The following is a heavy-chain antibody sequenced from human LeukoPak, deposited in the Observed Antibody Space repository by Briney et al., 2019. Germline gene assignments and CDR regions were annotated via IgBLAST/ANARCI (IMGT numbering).Heavy chain of an antibody. CDR3: ARASSIAARAVDY. CDR1: GGSISSGSYY. D-gene: IGHD6-6*01. V-gene: IGHV4-61*09. CDR2: IYTSGSA. Sequence: SQTLSLTCTVSGGSISSGSYYWRWIRQPAGKGLEWIGHIYTSGSANYNPSLKSRVTISVDTSKNQFSLKLSSVTAADTAVYYCARASSIAARAVDYWGQGTLVTVSS. J-gene: IGHJ4*02.